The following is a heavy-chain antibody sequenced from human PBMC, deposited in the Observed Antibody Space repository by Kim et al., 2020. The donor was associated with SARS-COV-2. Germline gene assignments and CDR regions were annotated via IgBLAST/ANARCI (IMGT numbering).Heavy chain of an antibody. CDR1: GFTFDDYA. V-gene: IGHV3-9*01. CDR2: ISWNSGSI. Sequence: GGSLRLSCAASGFTFDDYAMHWVRQAPGKGLEWVSGISWNSGSIGYADSVKGRFTISRDNAKNSLYLQMNSLRAEDTALYYCAKDHYSGSYYDGWFDPWGQGTLVTVSS. J-gene: IGHJ5*02. CDR3: AKDHYSGSYYDGWFDP. D-gene: IGHD1-26*01.